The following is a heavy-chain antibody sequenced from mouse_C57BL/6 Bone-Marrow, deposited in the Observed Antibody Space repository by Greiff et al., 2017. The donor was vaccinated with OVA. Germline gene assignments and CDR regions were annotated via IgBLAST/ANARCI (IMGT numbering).Heavy chain of an antibody. CDR1: GYTFTDYY. Sequence: QIQLQQSGPELVKPGASVKISCKASGYTFTDYYINWVKQRPGQGLEWIGWIFPGSGSTYYNEKFKGKATLTVDKSSSTAYMLLSSLTSEDSAVYFCARRYYGSSYWYFDVWGTGTTVTVSS. CDR3: ARRYYGSSYWYFDV. CDR2: IFPGSGST. J-gene: IGHJ1*03. V-gene: IGHV1-75*01. D-gene: IGHD1-1*01.